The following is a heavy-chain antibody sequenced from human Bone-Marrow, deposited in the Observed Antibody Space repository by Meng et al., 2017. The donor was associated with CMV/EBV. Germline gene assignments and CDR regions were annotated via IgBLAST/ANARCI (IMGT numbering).Heavy chain of an antibody. CDR3: VASSSWYNQGDY. D-gene: IGHD6-13*01. J-gene: IGHJ4*02. Sequence: SETLSLTCTVSGGSISSYYWSWIRQPPGKGLEWIGYSGSTYHNPSFKSRVTISIDTSKNQFSLNLTSVTAADTAVYYCVASSSWYNQGDYWGQGTLVNVDS. CDR1: GGSISSYY. V-gene: IGHV4-59*12. CDR2: YSGST.